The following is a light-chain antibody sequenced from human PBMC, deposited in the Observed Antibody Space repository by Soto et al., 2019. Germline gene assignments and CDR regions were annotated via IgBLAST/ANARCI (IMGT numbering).Light chain of an antibody. V-gene: IGKV3-15*01. CDR1: QSVSSN. CDR2: GAS. CDR3: QQYNNWPPTWT. J-gene: IGKJ1*01. Sequence: EIVMTQSPATLSVSPGERATLSCRASQSVSSNLAWYQQKPGQAPRLLIYGASTRATGIPARFSGSGSGTAFTLTLSSLQSEDFAVYYCQQYNNWPPTWTFGQGTKVEIK.